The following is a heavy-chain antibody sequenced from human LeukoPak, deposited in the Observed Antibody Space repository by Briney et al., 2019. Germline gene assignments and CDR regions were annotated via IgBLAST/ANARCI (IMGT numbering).Heavy chain of an antibody. CDR2: ISAYNGNT. Sequence: GASVKVSCKASGYTFTNYGISWVRQAPGQGLEWMGWISAYNGNTNYAQKLQGRVTMTTDTSTSTAYMELRSLRSDDTAVYYCARDIVVVPAADYGMDVWGQGTTVTVSS. J-gene: IGHJ6*02. CDR1: GYTFTNYG. D-gene: IGHD2-2*01. CDR3: ARDIVVVPAADYGMDV. V-gene: IGHV1-18*01.